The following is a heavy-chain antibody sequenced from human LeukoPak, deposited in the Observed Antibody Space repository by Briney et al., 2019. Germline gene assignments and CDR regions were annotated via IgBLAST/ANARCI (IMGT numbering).Heavy chain of an antibody. J-gene: IGHJ3*02. V-gene: IGHV3-20*04. CDR2: INWNGGST. CDR1: GFTFDDYG. CDR3: ARAVGGSYVDAFDI. D-gene: IGHD1-26*01. Sequence: GGSLRLSCASSGFTFDDYGMSWVRQAPGKGLEWVSGINWNGGSTGYADSVKGRFTISRDNAKNSLYLQMNSLRAEDTALYYCARAVGGSYVDAFDIWGQGTMVTVSS.